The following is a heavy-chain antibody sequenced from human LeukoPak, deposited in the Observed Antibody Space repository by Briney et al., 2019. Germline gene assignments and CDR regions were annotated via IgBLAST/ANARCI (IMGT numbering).Heavy chain of an antibody. Sequence: PGRSLRLSCAASGFTFSSYGMHWVRQAPGKGLEWVAVMWYDGSNKYYADSVKGRFTISRDNSKNTLYLQMNSLRAEDTAVYYCARGFFQYFDYWGQGTLVTVSS. J-gene: IGHJ4*02. CDR3: ARGFFQYFDY. V-gene: IGHV3-33*01. D-gene: IGHD3-3*01. CDR1: GFTFSSYG. CDR2: MWYDGSNK.